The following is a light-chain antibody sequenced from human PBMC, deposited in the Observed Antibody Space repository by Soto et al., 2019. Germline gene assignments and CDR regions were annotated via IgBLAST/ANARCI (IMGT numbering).Light chain of an antibody. J-gene: IGKJ1*01. Sequence: IQLTPLPSSPSACAGDRVTITCRASQGISNYLAWYQQKPGKAHKLLIYKASRLDSGVPSRFSGSESGTEFTLTISSLQPDDFATYYCQQYDTYSWTFGQGTKV. CDR1: QGISNY. CDR2: KAS. CDR3: QQYDTYSWT. V-gene: IGKV1-5*03.